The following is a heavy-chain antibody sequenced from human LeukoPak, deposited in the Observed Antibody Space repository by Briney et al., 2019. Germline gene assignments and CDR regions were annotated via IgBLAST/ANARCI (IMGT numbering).Heavy chain of an antibody. CDR2: MNPNSGNT. Sequence: ASVKVSCKASGYTFTSYDINWVRQATGQGLEWMGWMNPNSGNTGYAQKFQGRVTMTRNTSISTAYMELSSLRSEDTAVYYCARGAIAYCGGDCFNYWGQGTLVTVSS. V-gene: IGHV1-8*01. J-gene: IGHJ4*02. D-gene: IGHD2-21*01. CDR3: ARGAIAYCGGDCFNY. CDR1: GYTFTSYD.